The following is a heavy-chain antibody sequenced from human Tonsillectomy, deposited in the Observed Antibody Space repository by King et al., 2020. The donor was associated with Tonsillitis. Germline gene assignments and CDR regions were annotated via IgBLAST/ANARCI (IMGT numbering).Heavy chain of an antibody. CDR1: GFSFSNYW. J-gene: IGHJ3*02. D-gene: IGHD1-26*01. CDR3: ARAPTRSYRTFWYQDREENAFDI. Sequence: VQLVESGGGLVQPGGSLRLSCVASGFSFSNYWMHWVRQAPGKGLVWVSRISSDGSNTTYADSVKGRFTISRDNAKNTLYLQMNSLSAEDTAMYYCARAPTRSYRTFWYQDREENAFDIWGQGTMVTVSS. CDR2: ISSDGSNT. V-gene: IGHV3-74*01.